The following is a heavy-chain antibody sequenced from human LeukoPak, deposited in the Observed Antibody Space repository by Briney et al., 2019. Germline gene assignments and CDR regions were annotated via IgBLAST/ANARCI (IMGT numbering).Heavy chain of an antibody. V-gene: IGHV1-2*02. CDR3: AREGGYSYVVDY. CDR2: INPNSGGT. CDR1: GYTFTGYY. Sequence: ASVKVSCKASGYTFTGYYMHWVRQAPGQGLERMGWINPNSGGTNYAQKFQGRVTMTRDTSISTAYMELSRLRSDDTAVYYCAREGGYSYVVDYWGQGTLVTVSS. J-gene: IGHJ4*02. D-gene: IGHD5-18*01.